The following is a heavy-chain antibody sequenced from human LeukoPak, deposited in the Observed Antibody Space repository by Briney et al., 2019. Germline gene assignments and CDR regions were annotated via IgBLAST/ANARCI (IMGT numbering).Heavy chain of an antibody. D-gene: IGHD3-3*01. V-gene: IGHV4-30-4*08. J-gene: IGHJ5*02. CDR3: AREARDYDFWSGYYTVEKFDP. CDR2: IYYSGST. CDR1: GGSISSGDYY. Sequence: PSQTLSLTCTVSGGSISSGDYYLSWIRQPPGKGLEWIGYIYYSGSTYYNPSLKSRVTISVDTSKNQFSLKLSSVTAADTAVYYCAREARDYDFWSGYYTVEKFDPWGQGTLVTVSS.